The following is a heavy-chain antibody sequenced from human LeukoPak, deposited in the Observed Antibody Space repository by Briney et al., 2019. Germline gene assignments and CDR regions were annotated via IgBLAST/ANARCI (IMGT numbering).Heavy chain of an antibody. D-gene: IGHD1-26*01. CDR3: ARDLTRGGAPPYYFDY. CDR2: ISYDGSNK. CDR1: GFTFSAYN. V-gene: IGHV3-30*03. J-gene: IGHJ4*02. Sequence: PGGSLRLSCAASGFTFSAYNMNWVRRTPGKGLEWVAVISYDGSNKYYADSVKGRFTISRDNSKNSLYLQMNSLRAEDTALYYCARDLTRGGAPPYYFDYWGQGTLVTVSS.